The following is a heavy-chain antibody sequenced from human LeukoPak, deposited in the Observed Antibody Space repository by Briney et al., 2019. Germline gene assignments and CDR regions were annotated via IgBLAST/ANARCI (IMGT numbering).Heavy chain of an antibody. CDR3: AKAPDAATGYCSSTSCKTSGGTFDY. J-gene: IGHJ4*02. D-gene: IGHD2-2*01. CDR2: TYYRSKWYN. Sequence: SQTLSLTCAISGDSVSSNSAAWNWIRQSPSRGLEWLGRTYYRSKWYNDYAVSVKSRITINPDTSKNQFSLQLNSVTPEDTAVYYCAKAPDAATGYCSSTSCKTSGGTFDYWGQGPLVTVPS. CDR1: GDSVSSNSAA. V-gene: IGHV6-1*01.